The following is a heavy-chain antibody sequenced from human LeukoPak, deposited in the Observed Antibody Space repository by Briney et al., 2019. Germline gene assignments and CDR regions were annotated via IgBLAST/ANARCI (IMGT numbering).Heavy chain of an antibody. D-gene: IGHD6-19*01. CDR2: ISGSGGST. V-gene: IGHV3-23*01. CDR3: AKVSSGWFVDY. Sequence: GGSLRLSCAASGFTFSSYSMNWVRQAPGKGLEWVSAISGSGGSTYYADSVKGRFTISRDNSKNTLYLQMNSLRAEDTAVYYCAKVSSGWFVDYWGQGTLVTVSS. J-gene: IGHJ4*02. CDR1: GFTFSSYS.